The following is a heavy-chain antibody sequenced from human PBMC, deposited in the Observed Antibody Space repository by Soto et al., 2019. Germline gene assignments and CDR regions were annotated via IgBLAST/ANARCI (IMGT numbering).Heavy chain of an antibody. CDR2: IYTNGST. J-gene: IGHJ3*02. CDR1: GGSISSYY. V-gene: IGHV4-4*07. Sequence: PSETLSLTCTVSGGSISSYYWSWIRQPAGKGLEWIGRIYTNGSTNYNPSLKSRVTMSVDTSKNQFSLKLSSVTAADTAVYYCARDLSSPTYKWELPNDAFDIWGQGTMVTVSS. D-gene: IGHD1-26*01. CDR3: ARDLSSPTYKWELPNDAFDI.